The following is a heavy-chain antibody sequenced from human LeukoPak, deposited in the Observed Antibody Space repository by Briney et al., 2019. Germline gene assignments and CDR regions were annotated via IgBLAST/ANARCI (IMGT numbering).Heavy chain of an antibody. CDR3: ARDNDYGDYVGLWYFDL. J-gene: IGHJ2*01. V-gene: IGHV3-20*04. CDR2: INWNGGST. CDR1: GFTFDDYG. D-gene: IGHD4-17*01. Sequence: GGSLRLSCAASGFTFDDYGMSWVRQAPGKGLEWVSGINWNGGSTGYADSVKGRFTISRDNAKNSLYLQMNSLRAEDTALYYCARDNDYGDYVGLWYFDLWGRGTLVTVSS.